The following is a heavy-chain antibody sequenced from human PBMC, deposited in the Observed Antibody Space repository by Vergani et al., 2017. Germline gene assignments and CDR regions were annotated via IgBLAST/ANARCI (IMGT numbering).Heavy chain of an antibody. CDR3: ARDTAVTTVDGDIFIYYYGMDV. CDR1: GFTFSDYY. D-gene: IGHD4-11*01. CDR2: ISSSGSTI. J-gene: IGHJ6*02. V-gene: IGHV3-11*01. Sequence: VQLLESGGGLVQPGGSLRLSCAASGFTFSDYYMSWIRQAPGKGLEWVSYISSSGSTIYYADSVKGRFTISRDNAKNSLYLQMNSLRAEDTAVYYCARDTAVTTVDGDIFIYYYGMDVWGQGP.